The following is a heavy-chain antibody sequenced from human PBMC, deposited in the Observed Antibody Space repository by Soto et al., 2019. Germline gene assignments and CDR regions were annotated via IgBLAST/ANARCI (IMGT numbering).Heavy chain of an antibody. V-gene: IGHV1-8*01. CDR3: ARDGIRDPHYYYYYMDV. CDR2: MNPNSGNT. Sequence: ASVKVSCKASGYTFTSYDINWVRQATGQGLEWMGWMNPNSGNTGYAQKFQGRVTMTRNTSISTAYMELSSLRSEDTAVYYCARDGIRDPHYYYYYMDVWGKGTTVTVSS. D-gene: IGHD3-16*01. CDR1: GYTFTSYD. J-gene: IGHJ6*03.